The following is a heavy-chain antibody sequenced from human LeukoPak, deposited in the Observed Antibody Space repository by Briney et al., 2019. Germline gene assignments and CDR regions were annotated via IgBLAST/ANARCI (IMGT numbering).Heavy chain of an antibody. D-gene: IGHD2-21*02. V-gene: IGHV3-30*18. CDR2: ISYDGSNK. Sequence: GGSLRLSCAASGFTFSSYGMHWVRQAPGKGLEWVAVISYDGSNKYYADSVKGRFTISRDNSKNTLYLQMNSLRAEDTAVYYCAKEGLHIVVVTAIYYYYYMDVWGKGTTVTVSS. CDR1: GFTFSSYG. CDR3: AKEGLHIVVVTAIYYYYYMDV. J-gene: IGHJ6*03.